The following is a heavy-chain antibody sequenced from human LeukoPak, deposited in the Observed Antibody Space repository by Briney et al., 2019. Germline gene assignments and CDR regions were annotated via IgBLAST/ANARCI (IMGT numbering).Heavy chain of an antibody. Sequence: ASVKVSCKTSGYTFTIYYIHWVRQAPGQGLEWMGIINPSGGSASYAQKFQGRVTMIRDTSTSTVYMELSSLRSEDTAVYYCARGVRIEGSGSYEGPFFDYWGRGTLVTVSS. CDR1: GYTFTIYY. J-gene: IGHJ4*02. CDR2: INPSGGSA. V-gene: IGHV1-46*01. D-gene: IGHD3-10*01. CDR3: ARGVRIEGSGSYEGPFFDY.